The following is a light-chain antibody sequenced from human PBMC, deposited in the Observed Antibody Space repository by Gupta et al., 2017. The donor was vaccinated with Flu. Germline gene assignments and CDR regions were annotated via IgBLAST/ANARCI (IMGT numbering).Light chain of an antibody. CDR1: NSNIGRNT. J-gene: IGLJ3*02. CDR2: NDN. Sequence: QHLFTQPPSPSGTPGQGVTLSCSGSNSNIGRNTLCWYQQLPGAAPKLIIQNDNQRPSGVPVRFSGSKAGTSASLTISGLQSEDEGDFYCATWDDSLNGPVFGGGTRLTVL. V-gene: IGLV1-44*01. CDR3: ATWDDSLNGPV.